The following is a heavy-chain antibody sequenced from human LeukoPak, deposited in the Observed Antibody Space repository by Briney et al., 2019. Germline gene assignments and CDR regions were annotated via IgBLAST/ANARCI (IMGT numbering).Heavy chain of an antibody. J-gene: IGHJ6*03. Sequence: KPSETLSLTCTVSGGSISSYYWSWIRQPPGKGLEWIGYIYYSGSTNYNPSLKSRVTISVDTSKNQFSLKLSSVTAADTAVYYCARGRGYWIGRSGSPGRNYYMDVWGKGTTVTVSS. V-gene: IGHV4-59*01. CDR2: IYYSGST. CDR1: GGSISSYY. D-gene: IGHD3-10*01. CDR3: ARGRGYWIGRSGSPGRNYYMDV.